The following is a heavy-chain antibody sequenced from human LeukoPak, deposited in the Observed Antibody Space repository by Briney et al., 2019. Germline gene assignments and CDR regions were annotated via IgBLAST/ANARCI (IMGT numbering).Heavy chain of an antibody. CDR2: IKQEGSEK. V-gene: IGHV3-7*01. CDR1: GFTFSSYW. D-gene: IGHD3-3*01. J-gene: IGHJ4*02. CDR3: ARGQGYDFWSGYFDY. Sequence: GGSLRLSCAASGFTFSSYWMSWVRQAPGKVLGWVANIKQEGSEKYYVDSVKGRFTISRDNAKNSLYLQMNSLRAEDTAVYYCARGQGYDFWSGYFDYWGQGTLVTVSS.